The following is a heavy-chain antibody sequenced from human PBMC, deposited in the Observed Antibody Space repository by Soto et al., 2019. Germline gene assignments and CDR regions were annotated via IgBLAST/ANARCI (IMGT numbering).Heavy chain of an antibody. CDR1: GYTFTSYY. CDR3: ARVWTIGGGRNGMDV. V-gene: IGHV1-46*01. Sequence: ASVKVSCKASGYTFTSYYMHWARQAPGQGLEWMGIINPSGGSTSYAQKFQGRVTMTRDTSTSTVYMELSSLRSEDTAVYYCARVWTIGGGRNGMDVWGQGTTVTVSS. J-gene: IGHJ6*02. D-gene: IGHD1-26*01. CDR2: INPSGGST.